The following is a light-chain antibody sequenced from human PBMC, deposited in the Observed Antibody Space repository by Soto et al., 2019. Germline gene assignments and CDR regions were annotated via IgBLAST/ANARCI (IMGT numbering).Light chain of an antibody. J-gene: IGKJ1*01. CDR3: QHYNNWPPWT. CDR1: QSINSN. Sequence: DIMMTQSPATLSVSPGERATLSCRASQSINSNLAWYQQEPGQAPRLLIYGASTRATGIPARFSGSGSGTEFTLTISSLQSEDFAVYYCQHYNNWPPWTFGRGTKVEI. V-gene: IGKV3-15*01. CDR2: GAS.